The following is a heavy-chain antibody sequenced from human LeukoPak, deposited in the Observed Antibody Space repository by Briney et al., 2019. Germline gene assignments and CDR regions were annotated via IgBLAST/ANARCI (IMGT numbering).Heavy chain of an antibody. J-gene: IGHJ3*02. V-gene: IGHV4-39*01. CDR1: GASINSRDYY. CDR3: AKHRGSFLEAFDI. D-gene: IGHD1-26*01. CDR2: IYSDGTT. Sequence: SETLSLTCTVSGASINSRDYYWGWIRQPPGQGLEWIGSIYSDGTTYYNPSLKSRVSISADTSKNHFSLWLSSVTAADMAVYYCAKHRGSFLEAFDIWGQVTAVSVSS.